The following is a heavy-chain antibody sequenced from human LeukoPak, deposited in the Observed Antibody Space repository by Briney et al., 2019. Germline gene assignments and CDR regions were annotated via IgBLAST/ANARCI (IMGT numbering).Heavy chain of an antibody. CDR2: ISSSGSTI. J-gene: IGHJ6*03. D-gene: IGHD5-18*01. CDR1: GFTFTSYG. V-gene: IGHV3-48*04. CDR3: ARPTAMGLYYMDV. Sequence: NPGGSLRLSCAASGFTFTSYGINWVRQAPGKGLEWVSYISSSGSTIYYADSVKGRFTISRDNAKNSLYLQMNSLRAEDTAVYYCARPTAMGLYYMDVWGKGTTVTVSS.